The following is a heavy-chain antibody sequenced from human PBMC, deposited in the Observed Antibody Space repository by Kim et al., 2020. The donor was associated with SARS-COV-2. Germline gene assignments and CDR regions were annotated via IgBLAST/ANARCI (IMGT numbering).Heavy chain of an antibody. CDR2: IRRSAYGGTT. Sequence: GVLRLSCTASGFTFGDYSISWFRQAPGKGLEWVGFIRRSAYGGTTQYAASVKGRFTISRDDSKSIAYLQMNSLKSEDTAVYYCASLPDSSGRCWGQGTLVTVSS. CDR1: GFTFGDYS. CDR3: ASLPDSSGRC. V-gene: IGHV3-49*03. D-gene: IGHD3-22*01. J-gene: IGHJ4*02.